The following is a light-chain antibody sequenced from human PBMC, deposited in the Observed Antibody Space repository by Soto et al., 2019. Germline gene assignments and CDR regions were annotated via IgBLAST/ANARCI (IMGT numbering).Light chain of an antibody. CDR1: SSDVGGYNF. V-gene: IGLV2-8*01. J-gene: IGLJ2*01. CDR3: TSYAGSNIPVV. CDR2: EVS. Sequence: QSALTQPPSGSGSPGQSVTISCTGTSSDVGGYNFVSWYQQHPGKAPKLMIYEVSKRPSGVPDRFSGSKSGNTASLTVSGLQADDEADYYCTSYAGSNIPVVFGGGTKLTVL.